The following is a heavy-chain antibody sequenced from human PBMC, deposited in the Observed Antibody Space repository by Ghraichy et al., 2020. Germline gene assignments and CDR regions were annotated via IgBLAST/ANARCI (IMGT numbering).Heavy chain of an antibody. CDR2: INPNSGGT. Sequence: ASVKVSCKASGYTFTGYYMHWVRQAPGQGLEWMGWINPNSGGTNYAQKFQGWVTMTRDTSISTAYMELSRLRSDDTAVYYCARGGYCSSTSCRDYYYYGMDVWGQGTTVTVSS. V-gene: IGHV1-2*04. D-gene: IGHD2-2*01. CDR3: ARGGYCSSTSCRDYYYYGMDV. CDR1: GYTFTGYY. J-gene: IGHJ6*02.